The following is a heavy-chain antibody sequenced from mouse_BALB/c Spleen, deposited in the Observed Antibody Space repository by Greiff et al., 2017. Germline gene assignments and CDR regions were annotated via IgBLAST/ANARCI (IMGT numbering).Heavy chain of an antibody. Sequence: VQLVESGPGLVAPSQSLSITCTVSGFSLTSYGVHWVRQPPGKGLEWLGVIWAGGSTNYNSALMSRLSISKDNSKSQVFLKMNSLQTDDTAMYYCARDNGNALAYWGQGTLVTVSA. CDR1: GFSLTSYG. CDR3: ARDNGNALAY. V-gene: IGHV2-9*02. CDR2: IWAGGST. J-gene: IGHJ3*01. D-gene: IGHD2-1*01.